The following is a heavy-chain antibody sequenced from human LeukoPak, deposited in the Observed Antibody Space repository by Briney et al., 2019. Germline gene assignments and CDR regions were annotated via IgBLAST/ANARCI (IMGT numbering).Heavy chain of an antibody. J-gene: IGHJ3*01. V-gene: IGHV3-48*01. CDR3: ARLLNYLDSSGNNHDAFDL. D-gene: IGHD3-22*01. CDR1: GVTFSSYS. CDR2: ITNDGTTI. Sequence: PGGSLRLSCAASGVTFSSYSMNWVRQAPGKGPEWLAYITNDGTTIYYADSVKGRFTISRDNAKKSLFLQMSSLRADDTAVYYCARLLNYLDSSGNNHDAFDLWGQGTMVTVSS.